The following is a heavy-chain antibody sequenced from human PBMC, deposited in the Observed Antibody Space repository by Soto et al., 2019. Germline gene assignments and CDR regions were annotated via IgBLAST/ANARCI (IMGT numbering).Heavy chain of an antibody. CDR1: VFDFGDYY. CDR2: IDSDDGTT. CDR3: VRPYYSSSWFPFDR. V-gene: IGHV3-11*01. Sequence: PGWSLRLSCRASVFDFGDYYMSWSRQAPGKGLEWVSYIDSDDGTTYYTDSVKGRFTISRDNAKNSLYLQMNSLRVEDTALYYCVRPYYSSSWFPFDRWGQGTLVTVSS. D-gene: IGHD6-13*01. J-gene: IGHJ4*02.